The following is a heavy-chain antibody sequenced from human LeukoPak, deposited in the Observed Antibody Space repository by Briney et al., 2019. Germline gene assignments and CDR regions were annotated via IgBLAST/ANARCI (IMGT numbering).Heavy chain of an antibody. J-gene: IGHJ4*02. CDR2: IYYSGST. V-gene: IGHV4-59*01. D-gene: IGHD3-10*01. CDR1: GGSISSYY. CDR3: ARRYGSGSSGTFDY. Sequence: NPSETLSLPCTVSGGSISSYYWSWIRQPPGKGLEWIAYIYYSGSTNYNPSLKSRVTISVDTSKNQVSLELGSVTAANTAVYYCARRYGSGSSGTFDYWGQGTLVTVSS.